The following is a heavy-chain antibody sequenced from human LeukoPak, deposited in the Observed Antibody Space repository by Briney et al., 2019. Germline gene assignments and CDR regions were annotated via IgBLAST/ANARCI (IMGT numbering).Heavy chain of an antibody. CDR2: ISGSGGST. D-gene: IGHD6-19*01. Sequence: QPGASLRLSCAASGFTFSSYAMSWVRQAPGKGLEWVSAISGSGGSTNYADPVKGRFTISRDNSKNTLYLQMNSLRAGDTAVYYCAKEGSSGIDYWGQGTLVTVSS. J-gene: IGHJ4*02. CDR1: GFTFSSYA. CDR3: AKEGSSGIDY. V-gene: IGHV3-23*01.